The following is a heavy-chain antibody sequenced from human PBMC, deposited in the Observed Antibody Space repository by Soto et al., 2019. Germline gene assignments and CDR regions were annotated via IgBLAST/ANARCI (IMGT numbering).Heavy chain of an antibody. D-gene: IGHD6-6*01. CDR3: ARSNSSSYFLGWDYYYYYGMDV. CDR1: GGAISSCY. Sequence: PSGTLSHTCTVSGGAISSCYCSWIWQPPGKGLEWTGYIYYSGSTNYNPSLKSRVTISVDTSKNQFSLKLSSVTAADTAVYYCARSNSSSYFLGWDYYYYYGMDVWGQGTTVTVSS. J-gene: IGHJ6*02. V-gene: IGHV4-59*01. CDR2: IYYSGST.